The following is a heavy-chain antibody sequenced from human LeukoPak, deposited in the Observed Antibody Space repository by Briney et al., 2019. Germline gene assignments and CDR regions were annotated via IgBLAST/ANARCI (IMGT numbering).Heavy chain of an antibody. D-gene: IGHD2/OR15-2a*01. J-gene: IGHJ4*02. V-gene: IGHV3-21*05. CDR2: TSSSSSAI. Sequence: PGGSLRLSCAASGFTFSSYSMIWVRQAPGKGLEWVSYTSSSSSAIYYADSVKGRFTISRDNAKNSLYLQMNSLRAEDTAVYYCGLAFWYWGQGTLVTVSS. CDR3: GLAFWY. CDR1: GFTFSSYS.